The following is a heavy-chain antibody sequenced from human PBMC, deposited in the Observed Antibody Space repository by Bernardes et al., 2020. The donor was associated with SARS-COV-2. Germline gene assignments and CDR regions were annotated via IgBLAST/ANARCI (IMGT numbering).Heavy chain of an antibody. CDR1: GYTFTGYY. J-gene: IGHJ6*03. D-gene: IGHD2-2*02. V-gene: IGHV1-2*06. CDR3: ARVGLGQLLYDYYYYYMDV. CDR2: INPNSGGT. Sequence: ASVKVSCKASGYTFTGYYMHWVRQAPGQGLEWMGRINPNSGGTNYAQKFQGRVTMTRDTSISTAYMELSRLRSDDTAVYYCARVGLGQLLYDYYYYYMDVWGKGTTVTVSS.